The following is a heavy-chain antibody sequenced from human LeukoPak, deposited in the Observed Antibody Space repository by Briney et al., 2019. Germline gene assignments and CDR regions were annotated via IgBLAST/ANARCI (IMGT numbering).Heavy chain of an antibody. D-gene: IGHD2-15*01. Sequence: EASVKVSCKASGYTFTSYGISWVRQAPGQGLEWMGWISAYNGNTNYAQKLQGRVTMTTDTSTSTAYMELRSLRSDDTAVYYCARDYRPTDCSGGDCPYYYFDYWGQGTLVTVSS. CDR1: GYTFTSYG. J-gene: IGHJ4*02. CDR3: ARDYRPTDCSGGDCPYYYFDY. V-gene: IGHV1-18*01. CDR2: ISAYNGNT.